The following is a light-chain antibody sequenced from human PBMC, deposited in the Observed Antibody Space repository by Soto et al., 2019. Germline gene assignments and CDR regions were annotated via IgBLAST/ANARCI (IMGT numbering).Light chain of an antibody. CDR2: DVT. J-gene: IGLJ1*01. CDR1: SNDIGGYNY. V-gene: IGLV2-14*03. CDR3: SSYSSTSTRPL. Sequence: QSVLTQPASVSGSPGQSITIPCTGTSNDIGGYNYVSWYQQFPGKAPKLIIYDVTNRPSGVSFRFSGSKSGNTASLTISGLQAEDEAGYHCSSYSSTSTRPLFGAAPKVTVL.